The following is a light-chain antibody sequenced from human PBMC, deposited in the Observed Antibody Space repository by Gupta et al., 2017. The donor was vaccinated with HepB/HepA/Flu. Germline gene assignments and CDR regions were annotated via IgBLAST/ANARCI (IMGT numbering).Light chain of an antibody. J-gene: IGKJ2*01. Sequence: DIQMTQSPSSLSASVGDRVTITCRTSQRISTYLNWYQQRPGKAPKLLIYAASSLQSGVPSRFSGSGSGTDFTLTISRLQPEDFATYYCQHRYSTPFTFGQGTKVEIK. CDR3: QHRYSTPFT. CDR2: AAS. V-gene: IGKV1-39*01. CDR1: QRISTY.